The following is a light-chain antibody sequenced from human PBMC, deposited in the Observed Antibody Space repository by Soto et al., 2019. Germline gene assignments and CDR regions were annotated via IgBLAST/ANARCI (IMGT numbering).Light chain of an antibody. CDR1: SGQIGGQNS. CDR3: ASNTPTWV. Sequence: QSALTQPPSASGSPGQSVTITCTGTSGQIGGQNSVSWYQQFPGKAPKLIIYEVTKRPSGISSRFSGSKSANTASLTISGLQTDDEASYYCASNTPTWVFGGGTKVTVL. CDR2: EVT. V-gene: IGLV2-14*03. J-gene: IGLJ3*02.